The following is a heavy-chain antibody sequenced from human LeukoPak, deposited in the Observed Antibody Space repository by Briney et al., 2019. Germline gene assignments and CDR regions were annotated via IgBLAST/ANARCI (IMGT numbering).Heavy chain of an antibody. Sequence: GGSLRLSCAASGFTFSSYGMHWVRQAPGKGLEWVAVISYDVSNKYYADFVKGRFTISRDNSKNTLYLQMNSLRAEDTAVYYCAKDLHCSGGSCYLSYFDYWGQGTLVTVSS. CDR1: GFTFSSYG. V-gene: IGHV3-30*18. J-gene: IGHJ4*02. D-gene: IGHD2-15*01. CDR3: AKDLHCSGGSCYLSYFDY. CDR2: ISYDVSNK.